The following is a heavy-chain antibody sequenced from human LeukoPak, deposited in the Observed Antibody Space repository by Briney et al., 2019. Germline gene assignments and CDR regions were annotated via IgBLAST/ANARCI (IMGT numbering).Heavy chain of an antibody. D-gene: IGHD7-27*01. CDR1: GYTFTSYA. V-gene: IGHV1-3*01. CDR2: INAGNGNT. J-gene: IGHJ4*02. Sequence: GASVKVSCKASGYTFTSYAMHWVRQAPGQRLEWMGWINAGNGNTKYSQKFQGRVTITRDTSASTAYMELSSLRSEDTAVYYCARGLGCWYYFDYWGQGTLVTVSS. CDR3: ARGLGCWYYFDY.